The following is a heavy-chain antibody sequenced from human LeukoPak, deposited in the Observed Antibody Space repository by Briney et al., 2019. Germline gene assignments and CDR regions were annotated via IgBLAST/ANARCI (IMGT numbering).Heavy chain of an antibody. CDR3: ARNDYFGNNNGMDV. D-gene: IGHD4-23*01. V-gene: IGHV4-34*01. Sequence: SETLSLTCAVSGGSFGDFYWSWIRQPPGKGLEWIGEINHSGYTNYYPSLKSRVTISVDTSKNQFSLRLSSVTAADTAVYYCARNDYFGNNNGMDVWGQGTTVTVS. CDR1: GGSFGDFY. J-gene: IGHJ6*02. CDR2: INHSGYT.